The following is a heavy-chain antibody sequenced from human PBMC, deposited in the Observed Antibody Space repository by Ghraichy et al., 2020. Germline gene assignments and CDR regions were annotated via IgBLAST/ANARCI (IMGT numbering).Heavy chain of an antibody. J-gene: IGHJ5*02. V-gene: IGHV3-74*01. CDR1: GFTFSSYW. Sequence: GGSLRLSCAASGFTFSSYWMHWVRQAPGKGLVWVSRINSDGTTINYADSVKGRFTTSRDNAKNTLHLQMNSLRAEDTAVYYCARDYQPMSGTWGWCDPWGQGTLVTVSS. CDR2: INSDGTTI. D-gene: IGHD6-13*01. CDR3: ARDYQPMSGTWGWCDP.